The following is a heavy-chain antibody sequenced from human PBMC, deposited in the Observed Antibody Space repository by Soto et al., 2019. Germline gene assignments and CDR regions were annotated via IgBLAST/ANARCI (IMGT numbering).Heavy chain of an antibody. CDR3: ASVLVGATYYYGMDV. Sequence: QVQLVQSGAEVKKPGSSVKVSCKASGGTFSSYAISWVRQAPGQGLEWMGGIIPIFGTADYAQKFQGRVTITADESTSTAYMELSSLRSEDTALYYGASVLVGATYYYGMDVWGQGTTVTVSS. J-gene: IGHJ6*02. CDR2: IIPIFGTA. D-gene: IGHD1-26*01. CDR1: GGTFSSYA. V-gene: IGHV1-69*12.